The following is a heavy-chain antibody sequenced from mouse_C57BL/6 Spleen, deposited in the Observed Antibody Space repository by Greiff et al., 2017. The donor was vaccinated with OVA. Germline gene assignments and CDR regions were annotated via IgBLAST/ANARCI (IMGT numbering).Heavy chain of an antibody. CDR2: ILPGSGST. Sequence: QVQLKESGAELMKPGASVKLSCKATGYTFTGYWIEWVKQRPGHGLEWIGEILPGSGSTNYNEKFKGKATFTADTSSNTAYMQLSSLTTEDSAIYYCAREVRYGNYGYFDVWGTGTTVTVSS. J-gene: IGHJ1*03. CDR3: AREVRYGNYGYFDV. CDR1: GYTFTGYW. D-gene: IGHD2-1*01. V-gene: IGHV1-9*01.